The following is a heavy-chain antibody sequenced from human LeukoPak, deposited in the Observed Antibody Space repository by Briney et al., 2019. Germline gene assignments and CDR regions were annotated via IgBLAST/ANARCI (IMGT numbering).Heavy chain of an antibody. CDR2: ISSSGSTI. J-gene: IGHJ4*02. Sequence: GGSLRLSCAASGFTFSSYEMNWVRQAPGKGLEWVSYISSSGSTIYYADSVKGRFTISRDNAKNSLYLQMNSLRAEDTAVYYCASLRYFDWLLSAPHDYWGQGTLVTVSS. V-gene: IGHV3-48*03. CDR3: ASLRYFDWLLSAPHDY. CDR1: GFTFSSYE. D-gene: IGHD3-9*01.